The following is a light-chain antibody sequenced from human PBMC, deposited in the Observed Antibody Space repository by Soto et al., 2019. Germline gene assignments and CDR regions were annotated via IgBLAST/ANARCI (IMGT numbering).Light chain of an antibody. V-gene: IGKV3-15*01. CDR2: GAS. Sequence: EVVMTQSPATLSVSPGDRATLSCRASQSVSSDLAWHQQKPGQAPRLLIYGASTRATGIPARFNGSGSGTEFTLTISSLQSEDFAVYYCQHYYNWPFTFGQGTNLETK. CDR1: QSVSSD. J-gene: IGKJ2*01. CDR3: QHYYNWPFT.